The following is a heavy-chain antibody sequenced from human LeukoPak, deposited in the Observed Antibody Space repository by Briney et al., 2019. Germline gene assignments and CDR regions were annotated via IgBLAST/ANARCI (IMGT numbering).Heavy chain of an antibody. J-gene: IGHJ5*02. V-gene: IGHV4-59*11. CDR1: GGSISSHY. D-gene: IGHD3-10*01. Sequence: SETLSLTCTVSGGSISSHYWSWIRQPPGKGLEWIGYIYYSGSTNYNPSLKSRVTISIDTSKNQFSLKLSSVTAADTAVYYCARHKDRSYGSGVDWFDPWGQGTLVTVSS. CDR3: ARHKDRSYGSGVDWFDP. CDR2: IYYSGST.